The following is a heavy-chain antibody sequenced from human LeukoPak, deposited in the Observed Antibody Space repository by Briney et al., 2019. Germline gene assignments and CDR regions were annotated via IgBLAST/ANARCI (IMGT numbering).Heavy chain of an antibody. CDR3: VRETRTVPFYYYFDV. D-gene: IGHD4-11*01. CDR1: AYFTSRGFF. CDR2: IYHRGTT. J-gene: IGHJ6*03. Sequence: ETLSLTSDVTAYFTSRGFFRCWIRQPPGKGLASIWSIYHRGTTNYNPSLKSRVAIPVDTSKNQFSLRLSSVTAADTAVYYCVRETRTVPFYYYFDVWGKGTTVAVSS. V-gene: IGHV4-38-2*02.